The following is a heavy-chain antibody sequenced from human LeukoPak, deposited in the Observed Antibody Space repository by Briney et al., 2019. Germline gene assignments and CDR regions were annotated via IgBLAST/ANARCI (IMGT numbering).Heavy chain of an antibody. D-gene: IGHD3-22*01. Sequence: GESLKISCKGSGYSSSYYWIAWVRQMPGKGLEWMGIIYPGDSDTRYSPSFQGQVTISADKSTSTAYLQWSSLKASDTAMYYCARQDGSAYYYFDYWGQGTLVTVSS. J-gene: IGHJ4*02. CDR2: IYPGDSDT. CDR3: ARQDGSAYYYFDY. V-gene: IGHV5-51*01. CDR1: GYSSSYYW.